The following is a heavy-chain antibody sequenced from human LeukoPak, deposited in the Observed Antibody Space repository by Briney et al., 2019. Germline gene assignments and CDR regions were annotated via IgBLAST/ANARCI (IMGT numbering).Heavy chain of an antibody. Sequence: ASVKVSCKASGYTFTSYYMHWVRQAPGQGLEWMVLINPSGGSTSYAQKFQGRVTMTRDTSTSTVYMELSSLRSEDTAVYYCARSRGYYDSSGYYYLDYWGQGTLVTVSS. J-gene: IGHJ4*02. CDR1: GYTFTSYY. D-gene: IGHD3-22*01. V-gene: IGHV1-46*01. CDR3: ARSRGYYDSSGYYYLDY. CDR2: INPSGGST.